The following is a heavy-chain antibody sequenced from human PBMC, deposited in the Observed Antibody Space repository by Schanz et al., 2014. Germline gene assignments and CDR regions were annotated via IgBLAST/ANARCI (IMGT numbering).Heavy chain of an antibody. CDR3: ARGGPAYYFDD. V-gene: IGHV3-23*04. Sequence: EVQLVESGGGLVQPGKSLRLSCAASGFTFDKYAMHWVRQAPGKGLEWVSAISGSGGSTYYADSVKGRFTISRDNSKNTVYIQMNSLRAEDTAVYYCARGGPAYYFDDWGQGTLVTVSS. CDR1: GFTFDKYA. CDR2: ISGSGGST. J-gene: IGHJ4*02.